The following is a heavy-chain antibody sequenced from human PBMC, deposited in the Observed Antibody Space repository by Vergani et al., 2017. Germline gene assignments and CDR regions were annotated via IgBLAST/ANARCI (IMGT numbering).Heavy chain of an antibody. J-gene: IGHJ4*02. Sequence: QVQLVQSGVEVKKPGASVKVSCKASGYTFTSYGISWVRQAPGQGLEWMGRVIPIFGTANYAQKFQGRVTITADESTSTTYMELSSLRSEDTAVYYCAGDTRYSGSYGSGVDWGQGTLVTVSS. CDR1: GYTFTSYG. CDR2: VIPIFGTA. V-gene: IGHV1-69*13. CDR3: AGDTRYSGSYGSGVD. D-gene: IGHD1-26*01.